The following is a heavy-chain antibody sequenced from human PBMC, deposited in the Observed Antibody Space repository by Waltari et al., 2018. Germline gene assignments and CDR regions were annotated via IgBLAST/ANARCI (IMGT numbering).Heavy chain of an antibody. J-gene: IGHJ4*02. CDR3: ATARGYGTGWYGKNDY. V-gene: IGHV3-23*05. Sequence: EVQLLESGGGLVQPGGSLRLSCAASGLPFSASALGWVRQAPGKGLEWVSAIHTGFNTYYADSVRGRFTISRDNSKNTQYLQMNGLRVEDTALYYCATARGYGTGWYGKNDYWGQGTLVTVSS. D-gene: IGHD6-19*01. CDR2: IHTGFNT. CDR1: GLPFSASA.